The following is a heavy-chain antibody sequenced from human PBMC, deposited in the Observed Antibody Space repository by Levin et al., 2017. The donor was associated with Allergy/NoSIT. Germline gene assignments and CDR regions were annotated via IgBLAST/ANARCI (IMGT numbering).Heavy chain of an antibody. CDR1: GFSFSDYY. CDR2: ISGSGSGV. D-gene: IGHD2-15*01. J-gene: IGHJ4*02. Sequence: GGSLRLSCAASGFSFSDYYMTWIRQTPGKGLEWVSYISGSGSGVYYADSVKGRFTISRDNAKKSLYLQMNSLRDEDTALYYCARDYCSGGSCSDSYWGQGTLVTVSS. CDR3: ARDYCSGGSCSDSY. V-gene: IGHV3-11*01.